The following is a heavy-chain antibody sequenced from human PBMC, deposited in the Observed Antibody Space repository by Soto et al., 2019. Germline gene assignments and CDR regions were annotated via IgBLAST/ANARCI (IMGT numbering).Heavy chain of an antibody. J-gene: IGHJ5*02. D-gene: IGHD1-7*01. Sequence: QVQLVQSGAEVKKPGASVQVSCKASGYTFTGYYIHWVRQAPGQGLEWMGWVNPNSGGTDYSRKFKGRVTMTRDTSISTVYMELNSLKSDDTAVYYCARQWNSRPYNWFDAWGQGTLVTVS. CDR1: GYTFTGYY. CDR2: VNPNSGGT. CDR3: ARQWNSRPYNWFDA. V-gene: IGHV1-2*02.